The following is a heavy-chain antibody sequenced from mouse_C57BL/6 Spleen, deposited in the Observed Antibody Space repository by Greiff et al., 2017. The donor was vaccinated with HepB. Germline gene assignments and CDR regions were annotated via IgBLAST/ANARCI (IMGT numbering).Heavy chain of an antibody. D-gene: IGHD2-5*01. CDR2: ISYDGSN. Sequence: EVQLQQSGPGLVKPSQSLSLTCSVTGYSITSGYYWNWIRQFPGNKLEWMGYISYDGSNNYNPSLKNRISITRDTSKNQFFLKLNSVTTEDTATYYCARSSNSYYYAMDYWGQGTSVTVSS. J-gene: IGHJ4*01. V-gene: IGHV3-6*01. CDR1: GYSITSGYY. CDR3: ARSSNSYYYAMDY.